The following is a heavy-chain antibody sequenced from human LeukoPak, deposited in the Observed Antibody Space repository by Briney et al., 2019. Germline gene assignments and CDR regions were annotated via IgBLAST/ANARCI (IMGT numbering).Heavy chain of an antibody. CDR1: GFTFGDYA. J-gene: IGHJ3*02. CDR2: IRSKAYGGTT. V-gene: IGHV3-49*04. D-gene: IGHD2-2*01. CDR3: TRGAAVVPAAPRGTDAYDI. Sequence: GGSLRLSCTASGFTFGDYAMSWVRQAPGKGLEWVGFIRSKAYGGTTEYAASVKGRFTISRDESKSIAYLQMNSLKTEDTAVYYCTRGAAVVPAAPRGTDAYDIWGQGTTVTVSS.